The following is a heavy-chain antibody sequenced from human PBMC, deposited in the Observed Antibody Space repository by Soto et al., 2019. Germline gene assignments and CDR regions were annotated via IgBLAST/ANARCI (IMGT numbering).Heavy chain of an antibody. Sequence: GGSLRLSCAASGFTFSSYGMNWVRQAPGKGLEWVSSISSSSSSIYYADSVKGRFTISRDNAKNSLYLQMNSLRAEDTAVYYCARFSRSSYYFDYWGQGTLVTVSS. CDR2: ISSSSSSI. J-gene: IGHJ4*02. D-gene: IGHD2-2*01. CDR1: GFTFSSYG. CDR3: ARFSRSSYYFDY. V-gene: IGHV3-21*01.